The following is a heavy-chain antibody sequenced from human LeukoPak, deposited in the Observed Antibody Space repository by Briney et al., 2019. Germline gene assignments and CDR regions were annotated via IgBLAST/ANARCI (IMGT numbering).Heavy chain of an antibody. J-gene: IGHJ4*02. D-gene: IGHD6-19*01. V-gene: IGHV1-8*01. CDR3: ARDGSGWFGDQEDY. CDR2: MNPNSGNT. CDR1: GYTFTSYD. Sequence: ASVKVSCKASGYTFTSYDINWVRQATGQGLEWMGWMNPNSGNTGYAQKFQGRVTMTRNTSISTAYTELSSLRSEDTAVYYCARDGSGWFGDQEDYWGQGTLVTVSS.